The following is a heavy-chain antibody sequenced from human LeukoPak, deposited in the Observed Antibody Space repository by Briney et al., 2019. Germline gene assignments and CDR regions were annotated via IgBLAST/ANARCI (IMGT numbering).Heavy chain of an antibody. V-gene: IGHV5-51*01. J-gene: IGHJ6*02. D-gene: IGHD6-13*01. CDR3: ARHELRIAADGMDV. CDR2: IQPGDSDT. CDR1: GYSFTNYW. Sequence: GESLKISCKGSGYSFTNYWIAWVRQMTAQGLEWMGMIQPGDSDTRYTPSFQSQVTISADKSISTAYLQWSSLKAPDTPMYYGARHELRIAADGMDVWGQGTTVTVSS.